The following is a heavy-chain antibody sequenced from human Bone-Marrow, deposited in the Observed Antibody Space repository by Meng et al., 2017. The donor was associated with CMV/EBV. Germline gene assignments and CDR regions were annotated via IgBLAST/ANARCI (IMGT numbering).Heavy chain of an antibody. J-gene: IGHJ6*02. D-gene: IGHD3-3*01. CDR1: GYTFTSYY. CDR3: ARGLRFLEWLLWSGDAETNYYYYGMDV. CDR2: INPSGGST. Sequence: ASVKVSCKASGYTFTSYYMHWVRQAPGQGLEWMGIINPSGGSTSYAQKFQGRVTMTRDTSTSTVYMELSSLRSEDTAVYYCARGLRFLEWLLWSGDAETNYYYYGMDVWGQGTTVTVSS. V-gene: IGHV1-46*01.